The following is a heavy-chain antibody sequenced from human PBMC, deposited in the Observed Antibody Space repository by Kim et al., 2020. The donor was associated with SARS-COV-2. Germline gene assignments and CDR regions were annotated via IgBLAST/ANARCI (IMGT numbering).Heavy chain of an antibody. CDR2: ISGSGGST. Sequence: GGSLRLSCAASGFTFSSYAMSWVRQAPGKGLEWVSTISGSGGSTYYADSVKGRFTIARDNSKNTLYLQMNSLRAEDTAVYYCARGGIYYFTEYYFDYWGQGTLVTVSS. J-gene: IGHJ4*02. V-gene: IGHV3-23*01. CDR3: ARGGIYYFTEYYFDY. CDR1: GFTFSSYA. D-gene: IGHD1-26*01.